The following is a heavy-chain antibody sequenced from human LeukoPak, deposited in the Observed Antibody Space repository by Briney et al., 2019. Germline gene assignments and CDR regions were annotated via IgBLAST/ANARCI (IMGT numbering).Heavy chain of an antibody. CDR2: INADNSNT. CDR3: ARGYYYYDSSGYY. Sequence: ASVKVSCKASGYTFTIYGINWVRQAPGQGLEWVGWINADNSNTNYAQKLQGRVTMTTDTSTSTAYMELRSLRSDDTAVYYCARGYYYYDSSGYYWGQGTLVTVSS. CDR1: GYTFTIYG. J-gene: IGHJ4*02. D-gene: IGHD3-22*01. V-gene: IGHV1-18*01.